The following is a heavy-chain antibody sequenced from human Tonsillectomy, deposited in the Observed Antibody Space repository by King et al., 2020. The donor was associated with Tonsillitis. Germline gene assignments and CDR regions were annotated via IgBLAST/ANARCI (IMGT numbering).Heavy chain of an antibody. CDR1: GGSISSYY. V-gene: IGHV4-59*01. Sequence: LQLQESGPGLVKPSETLSLTCTVSGGSISSYYWSWIRQPPGKGLEWIGYIYYSGSTNYNPSLKSRVTISVDTSKNQFSLKLSSVTAADTAVYYCARLHDSSGYGYYFDYWGQGTLVTVSS. D-gene: IGHD3-22*01. CDR3: ARLHDSSGYGYYFDY. J-gene: IGHJ4*02. CDR2: IYYSGST.